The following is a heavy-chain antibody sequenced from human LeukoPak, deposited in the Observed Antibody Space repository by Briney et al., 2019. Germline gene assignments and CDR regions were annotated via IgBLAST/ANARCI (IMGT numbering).Heavy chain of an antibody. CDR2: IGNDGRNE. J-gene: IGHJ4*02. V-gene: IGHV3-30*02. Sequence: PGGSLRLSCAVSGFTFSGYGMQWVRQAPGKGLEYVAFIGNDGRNEDYADSVKGRFTISRDNSKNTLDLEMNSLRVEDTAVYYCAKDFSPVGPSMLDHWGQGTLVTVPS. CDR3: AKDFSPVGPSMLDH. D-gene: IGHD1-26*01. CDR1: GFTFSGYG.